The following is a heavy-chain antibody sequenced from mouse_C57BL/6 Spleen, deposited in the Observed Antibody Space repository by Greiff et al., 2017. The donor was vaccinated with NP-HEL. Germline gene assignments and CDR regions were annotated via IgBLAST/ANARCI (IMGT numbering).Heavy chain of an antibody. CDR2: INPNNGGT. CDR1: GYTFTDYN. V-gene: IGHV1-18*01. J-gene: IGHJ3*01. Sequence: EVKLQQSGPELVKPGASVKIPCKASGYTFTDYNMDWVKQSHGKSLEWIGDINPNNGGTIYNQKFKGKATLTVDKSSSTAYMERRSLTSEDTAVYYCARREYDYGAWFAYWGQGTLVTVSA. D-gene: IGHD2-4*01. CDR3: ARREYDYGAWFAY.